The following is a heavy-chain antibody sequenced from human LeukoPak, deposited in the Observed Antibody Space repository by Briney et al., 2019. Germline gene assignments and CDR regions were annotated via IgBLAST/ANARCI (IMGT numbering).Heavy chain of an antibody. CDR3: ARGSSWSARYYYMDV. V-gene: IGHV4-59*01. Sequence: PSETLSLTCTVSGGSISSYYWSWIRQPPGKGLEWIGYIYYSGSTNYNPSLKSRVTISVDTSKNQFSLKLSSVTAADTAVYYCARGSSWSARYYYMDVWGKGTTVTVSS. CDR2: IYYSGST. J-gene: IGHJ6*03. D-gene: IGHD6-13*01. CDR1: GGSISSYY.